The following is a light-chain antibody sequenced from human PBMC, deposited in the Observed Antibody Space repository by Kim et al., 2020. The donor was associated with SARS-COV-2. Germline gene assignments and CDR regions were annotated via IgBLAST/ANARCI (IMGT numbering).Light chain of an antibody. V-gene: IGLV3-19*01. CDR1: SLRSYY. J-gene: IGLJ2*01. Sequence: SSELTQDPAVSVALGQTVRITCQGDSLRSYYASWYQQKPGQAPVLVIYGKNNRHSGIPDRFSGSSSGNTDSLTITGAQAEDEADSYCNSRDSSGNHMVFG. CDR3: NSRDSSGNHMV. CDR2: GKN.